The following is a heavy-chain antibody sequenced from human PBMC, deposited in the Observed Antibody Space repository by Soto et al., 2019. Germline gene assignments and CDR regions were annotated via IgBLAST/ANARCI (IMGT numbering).Heavy chain of an antibody. Sequence: QVQLLQSGAEVKKPGASVKVSCKASGYTFTNYGISWVRQAPGQGLEWMGWISAYNGNTDYAQKVQGRVSMTTDTSTSTAYGELRSLRSDDTAVYYCASGGTYYGSGKDYFDYWGQGTLVTVSS. V-gene: IGHV1-18*01. CDR1: GYTFTNYG. CDR3: ASGGTYYGSGKDYFDY. CDR2: ISAYNGNT. J-gene: IGHJ4*02. D-gene: IGHD3-10*01.